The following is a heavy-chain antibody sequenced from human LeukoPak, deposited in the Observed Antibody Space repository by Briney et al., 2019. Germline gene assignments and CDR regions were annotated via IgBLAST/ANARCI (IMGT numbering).Heavy chain of an antibody. J-gene: IGHJ3*02. CDR1: GYTFTSYY. Sequence: ASVKVSCKASGYTFTSYYMHWVRQAPGQGLEWMGIINPSGGGTSYAQKFQGRVTMTRDTSTSTVYMELSSLRSEDTAVYYCARDSTGYYDSSGYDAFDIRGQGTMVTVSS. D-gene: IGHD3-22*01. CDR3: ARDSTGYYDSSGYDAFDI. CDR2: INPSGGGT. V-gene: IGHV1-46*01.